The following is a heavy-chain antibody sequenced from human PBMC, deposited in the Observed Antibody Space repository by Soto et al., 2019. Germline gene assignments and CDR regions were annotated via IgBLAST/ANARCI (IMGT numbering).Heavy chain of an antibody. V-gene: IGHV1-69*12. CDR2: IIPIFGTA. Sequence: QVQLVQSGAEVKKPGSSVKVSCKASGGPFSSYAISWVRQAPGQGLEWMGGIIPIFGTANYAQKFQGRVTITADGSTSKAYMELSSLRSEDTAVYYCAREGRRWLQFLYFDYWGQGTLVTVSS. CDR3: AREGRRWLQFLYFDY. CDR1: GGPFSSYA. J-gene: IGHJ4*02. D-gene: IGHD5-12*01.